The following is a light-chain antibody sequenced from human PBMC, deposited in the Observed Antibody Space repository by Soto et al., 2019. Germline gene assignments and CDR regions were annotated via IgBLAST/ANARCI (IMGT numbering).Light chain of an antibody. CDR1: ENVRTF. CDR3: QQHCHWPPWT. CDR2: GAS. J-gene: IGKJ1*01. V-gene: IGKV3-11*01. Sequence: EVVLTQSPATLSLSPGERATLSCRASENVRTFVHWYQQKPGQAPRLLIYGASNRATDIPARFSGSGSGTDFTLTISNLEAEDFAVYYCQQHCHWPPWTFGQGTRVEIQ.